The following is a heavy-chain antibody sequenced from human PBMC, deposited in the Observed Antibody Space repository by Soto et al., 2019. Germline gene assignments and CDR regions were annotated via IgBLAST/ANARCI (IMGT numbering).Heavy chain of an antibody. CDR1: GFTFGRYD. CDR2: ISASDNHI. CDR3: ARSGGSGYPKHAFDL. V-gene: IGHV3-21*01. J-gene: IGHJ3*01. D-gene: IGHD3-22*01. Sequence: EVQLVESGGGLVRPGESLTLSCAASGFTFGRYDMNWVRQAPGKGLEWVSFISASDNHIYYADSVRGRFTVSRDNAQNSMFLHMISLRVDDMAVYYCARSGGSGYPKHAFDLWGQGTVVTVSS.